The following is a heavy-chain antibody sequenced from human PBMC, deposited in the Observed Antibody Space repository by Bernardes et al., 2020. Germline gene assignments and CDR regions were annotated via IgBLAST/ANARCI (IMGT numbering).Heavy chain of an antibody. CDR3: ARDSLWEEVEKNMGYFQH. J-gene: IGHJ1*01. Sequence: GGSLRLSCAASGFTFTSYSMNWVRQAPGKGLEWVSYISSSSRTIYYADSVKGRFTISRDNAKSSLYLQMYSLRAEDTAVYYCARDSLWEEVEKNMGYFQHWGRGTLVTVSS. D-gene: IGHD3-16*01. CDR2: ISSSSRTI. CDR1: GFTFTSYS. V-gene: IGHV3-48*01.